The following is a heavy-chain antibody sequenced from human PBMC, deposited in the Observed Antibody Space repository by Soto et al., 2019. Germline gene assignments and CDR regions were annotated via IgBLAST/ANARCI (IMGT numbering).Heavy chain of an antibody. CDR2: IYYSGST. J-gene: IGHJ4*02. CDR1: GGSISSGGYY. CDR3: ARVGQGYCSSTSCYSRGSRNFDY. Sequence: SETLSLTCTVSGGSISSGGYYWSWIRQHPGKGLEWIGYIYYSGSTYYNPSLKSRVTIPVDTSKNQFFLKLSSVTAADTAVYYCARVGQGYCSSTSCYSRGSRNFDYWGQGTLVNVSS. D-gene: IGHD2-2*02. V-gene: IGHV4-31*03.